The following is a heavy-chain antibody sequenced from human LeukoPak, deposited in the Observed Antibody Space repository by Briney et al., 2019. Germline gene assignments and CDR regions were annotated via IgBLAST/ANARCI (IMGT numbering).Heavy chain of an antibody. V-gene: IGHV7-4-1*02. D-gene: IGHD6-19*01. Sequence: GASVKVSCKASGYTFTSYAMNWVRRAPGQGLEWVGWINTNTGNPTYAQGFTGRFVFSLDTSVSTAYLQISSLKAEDTAVYYCARDHTVAGTYYGMDVWGQGTTVTVSS. CDR3: ARDHTVAGTYYGMDV. J-gene: IGHJ6*02. CDR2: INTNTGNP. CDR1: GYTFTSYA.